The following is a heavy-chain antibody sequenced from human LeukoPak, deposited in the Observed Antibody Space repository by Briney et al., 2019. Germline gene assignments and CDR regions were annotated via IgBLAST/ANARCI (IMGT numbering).Heavy chain of an antibody. D-gene: IGHD6-25*01. J-gene: IGHJ5*02. CDR3: ARLPYSSGCYDCWFDP. Sequence: SETLSLTCTVSGGSISSYYWSWIRQPPRKGLEWIGYIYYSGSTNYNPSLKSRVTISVDTSKNQFSLKLSSVTAADTAVYYCARLPYSSGCYDCWFDPWGQGTLVTVSS. CDR1: GGSISSYY. V-gene: IGHV4-59*01. CDR2: IYYSGST.